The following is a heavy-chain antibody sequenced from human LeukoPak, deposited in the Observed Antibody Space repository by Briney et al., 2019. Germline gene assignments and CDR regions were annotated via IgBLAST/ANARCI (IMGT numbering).Heavy chain of an antibody. Sequence: SETLSLTCAVSGGSSSSSNWWNWVRQPPGKGLEWIGEIDHSGRTNYNPSLKSRVTISVDKSKNQISLKLSSVTAADTAVYYCARGLRGYSFVAHYWGQGTLVTVSS. CDR1: GGSSSSSNW. D-gene: IGHD5-18*01. V-gene: IGHV4-4*02. CDR2: IDHSGRT. CDR3: ARGLRGYSFVAHY. J-gene: IGHJ4*02.